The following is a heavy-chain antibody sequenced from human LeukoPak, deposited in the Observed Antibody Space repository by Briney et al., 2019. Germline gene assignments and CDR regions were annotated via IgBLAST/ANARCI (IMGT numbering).Heavy chain of an antibody. J-gene: IGHJ5*02. V-gene: IGHV4-59*01. Sequence: SETLSLTCTVSDDSIAGYSWSWIRQPPGKGLEWIGYIYYSGNTNYNPSLKSRVTVSVDTSKNQFSPKLTSVTAADTAVYYCVRGPYGSGISNWFDPWGQGTLVIVSS. CDR3: VRGPYGSGISNWFDP. CDR1: DDSIAGYS. D-gene: IGHD3-10*01. CDR2: IYYSGNT.